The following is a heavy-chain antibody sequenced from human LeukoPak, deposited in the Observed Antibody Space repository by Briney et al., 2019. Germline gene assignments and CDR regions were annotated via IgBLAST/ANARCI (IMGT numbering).Heavy chain of an antibody. CDR2: IIPVFGVA. J-gene: IGHJ4*02. D-gene: IGHD4-17*01. V-gene: IGHV1-69*04. Sequence: SVKVSCKVSGGTFSCNAISWVRQAPGQGLEWMGRIIPVFGVANYAEKFQGRVTITADKSTSTAYMELSSLRSEDTAMYYCTRDRFDYGEHTHSDYWGQGTLVTVSS. CDR3: TRDRFDYGEHTHSDY. CDR1: GGTFSCNA.